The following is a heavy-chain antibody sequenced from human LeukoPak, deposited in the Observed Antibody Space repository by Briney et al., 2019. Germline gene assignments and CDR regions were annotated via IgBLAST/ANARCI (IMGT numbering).Heavy chain of an antibody. CDR1: GFTFSSYW. V-gene: IGHV3-7*01. J-gene: IGHJ4*02. D-gene: IGHD3-22*01. CDR3: ASEGSLSAYYYDSSGDY. Sequence: SGGSLRLSCAASGFTFSSYWMSWVRQAPGKGLEWVANIKQDGSEKYYVDSAKGRFTISRDNSKNTLYLQMNSLRAEDTAVYYCASEGSLSAYYYDSSGDYWGQGTLVTVSS. CDR2: IKQDGSEK.